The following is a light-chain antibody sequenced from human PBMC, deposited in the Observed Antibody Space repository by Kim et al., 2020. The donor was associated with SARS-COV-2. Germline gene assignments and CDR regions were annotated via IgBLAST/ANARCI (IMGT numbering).Light chain of an antibody. CDR2: AAS. V-gene: IGKV1-17*03. J-gene: IGKJ4*01. Sequence: APVGDRVTIPGRARQGLSNHLAWFQRKPGKVPKRLIYAASSLQSGVPSRFSGSGSGTEVPLTISSLQAEDSATYCCLQHDSYPLTFGGGTKVDIK. CDR1: QGLSNH. CDR3: LQHDSYPLT.